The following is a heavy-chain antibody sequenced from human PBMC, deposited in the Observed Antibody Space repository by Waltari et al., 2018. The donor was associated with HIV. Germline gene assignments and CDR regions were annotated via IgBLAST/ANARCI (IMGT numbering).Heavy chain of an antibody. V-gene: IGHV3-7*01. CDR2: IREDESEK. J-gene: IGHJ4*02. D-gene: IGHD3-3*01. CDR1: GSTFTKYW. Sequence: DVQLVSSCGGLVQPGGSPVLALPAAGSTFTKYWLNWFRQAPGKGLGWVGNIREDESEKFYLDSLKGRFRISRPNAKNSQLMQMNSLGVEDTAVYYCTRAAPAERSGYSFDYWGQGPLVTISS. CDR3: TRAAPAERSGYSFDY.